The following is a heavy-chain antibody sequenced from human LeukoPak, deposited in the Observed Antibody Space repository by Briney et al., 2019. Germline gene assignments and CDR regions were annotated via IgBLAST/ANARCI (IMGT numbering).Heavy chain of an antibody. J-gene: IGHJ4*02. CDR2: MYYSGST. CDR3: ARKDGDY. Sequence: ASETLSLTCTVSGASISSYHWSWIRQPPGKGLEWIGYMYYSGSTNYNPSLKSRVTMSLDTSKNQFSLKLRSVTAADTAIYYCARKDGDYWGQGTLVTVSS. CDR1: GASISSYH. V-gene: IGHV4-59*01. D-gene: IGHD5-24*01.